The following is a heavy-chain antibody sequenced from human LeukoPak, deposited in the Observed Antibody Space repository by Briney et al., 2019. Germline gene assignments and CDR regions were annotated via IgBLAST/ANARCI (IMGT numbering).Heavy chain of an antibody. J-gene: IGHJ4*02. D-gene: IGHD6-13*01. Sequence: GGSLRLSCAASGFTVSSHYMSWVRQAPGKGLEWVSVIYSGAGTSYADSVQGRFTISRDNSKNTLYLQMNSLRVEDTAVYYCARDRGSSSSWRLFFYWGQGTLVTVSS. V-gene: IGHV3-53*05. CDR1: GFTVSSHY. CDR2: IYSGAGT. CDR3: ARDRGSSSSWRLFFY.